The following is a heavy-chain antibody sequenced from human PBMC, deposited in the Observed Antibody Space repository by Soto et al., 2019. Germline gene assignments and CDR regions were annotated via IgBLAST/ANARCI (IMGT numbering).Heavy chain of an antibody. CDR3: AREDDGGDRDYYGLDV. D-gene: IGHD2-21*02. CDR2: IYYSGSI. Sequence: WTWIRQSPGKGLEWIGYIYYSGSIFYNPSFTSRVTISVDTSKNQFSLQLSSVTAADTAVYFCAREDDGGDRDYYGLDVWGQGTTVTVSS. J-gene: IGHJ6*02. V-gene: IGHV4-30-4*08.